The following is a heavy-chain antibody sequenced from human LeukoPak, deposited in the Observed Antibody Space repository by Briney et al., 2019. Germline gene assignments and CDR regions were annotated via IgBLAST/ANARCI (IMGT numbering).Heavy chain of an antibody. J-gene: IGHJ3*02. CDR1: GFTFSSYS. CDR2: ISSSSSYI. V-gene: IGHV3-21*01. CDR3: ARELAAAGQDAFDI. Sequence: GGSLRLSCAASGFTFSSYSMNGVRQAPGKGLEWVSSISSSSSYIYYADSVKGRFTISRDNAKNSLYLQMNSLRAEDTAVYYCARELAAAGQDAFDIWGQGTMVTVSS. D-gene: IGHD6-13*01.